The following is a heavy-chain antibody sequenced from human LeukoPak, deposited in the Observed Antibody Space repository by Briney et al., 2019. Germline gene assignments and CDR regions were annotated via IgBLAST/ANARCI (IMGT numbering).Heavy chain of an antibody. CDR2: INHSGST. CDR3: TRHGDSGSSSY. CDR1: GGSFSGYY. V-gene: IGHV4-34*01. D-gene: IGHD1-26*01. J-gene: IGHJ4*02. Sequence: SETLSLTCAVHGGSFSGYYWTWIRQPPGKGLEWIGEINHSGSTTYNPSLKSRVTISVDMSKNHFSLQLSSVTAADTAVYYCTRHGDSGSSSYWGQGTLVTVSS.